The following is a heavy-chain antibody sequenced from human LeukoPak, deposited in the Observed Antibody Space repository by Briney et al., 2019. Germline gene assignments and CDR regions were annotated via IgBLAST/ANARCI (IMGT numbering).Heavy chain of an antibody. D-gene: IGHD3-22*01. CDR3: ARQHYYDSGGFSTYFDY. CDR2: IYTSGST. V-gene: IGHV4-4*07. CDR1: AGSVSSLF. J-gene: IGHJ4*02. Sequence: SETLSLTCTVSAGSVSSLFWSWIRQPAGKGLEWIGRIYTSGSTNYNPSLKRRVTMSVDTSKNPFSLNLSSVTAADTAVYYCARQHYYDSGGFSTYFDYWGQGTLVTASS.